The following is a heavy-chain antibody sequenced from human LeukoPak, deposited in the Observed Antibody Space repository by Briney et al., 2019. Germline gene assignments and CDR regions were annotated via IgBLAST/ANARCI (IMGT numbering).Heavy chain of an antibody. CDR2: INHGGGT. D-gene: IGHD3-10*01. CDR3: ARGLSIDGSRYNWFDP. V-gene: IGHV4-39*07. J-gene: IGHJ5*02. CDR1: GGSISSGGYY. Sequence: SETLSLTCTVSGGSISSGGYYWSWIRQPPGKGLEWIGEINHGGGTNYNPSLKNRLTISVVTSKNQVSLNLSSVTAADTAVYYCARGLSIDGSRYNWFDPWGQGTLVTVSS.